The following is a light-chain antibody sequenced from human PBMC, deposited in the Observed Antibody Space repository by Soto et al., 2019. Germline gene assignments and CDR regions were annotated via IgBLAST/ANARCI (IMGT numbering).Light chain of an antibody. CDR2: GAS. CDR3: QQYSSSPWT. CDR1: QTISSSY. V-gene: IGKV3-20*01. Sequence: EIVLTQSPGTLSLSPGERATLSCRASQTISSSYLAWYQQKPGQAPRLLIYGASSRAAGIPDRFSGSGSETDFTLTISRLEPEDFAVYYCQQYSSSPWTVGQGTKVDIK. J-gene: IGKJ1*01.